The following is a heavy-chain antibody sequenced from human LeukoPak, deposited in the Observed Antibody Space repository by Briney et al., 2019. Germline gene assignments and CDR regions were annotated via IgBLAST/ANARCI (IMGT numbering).Heavy chain of an antibody. CDR2: ISYDGSNK. CDR1: GFTFSSYS. J-gene: IGHJ4*02. CDR3: ARDPKPLAVAGYFDY. V-gene: IGHV3-30*04. D-gene: IGHD6-19*01. Sequence: GGSLRLSCAASGFTFSSYSMHWVRQAPGKGLEWVAVISYDGSNKYYADSVKGRFTISRDNSKNTLYLQMNSLRAEDTAVYYCARDPKPLAVAGYFDYWGQGTLVTVSS.